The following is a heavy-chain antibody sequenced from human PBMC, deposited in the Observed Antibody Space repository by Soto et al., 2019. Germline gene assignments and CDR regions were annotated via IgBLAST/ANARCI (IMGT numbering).Heavy chain of an antibody. V-gene: IGHV3-23*01. CDR3: AKDSGYSGYDIPGGAFDI. D-gene: IGHD5-12*01. CDR1: GFTFSSYA. Sequence: GGSLRLSCAASGFTFSSYAMSWVRQAPGKGLEWVSAISGSGGSTYYADSVKGRFTISRDNSKNTLYLQMNSLRAEDTAVYYCAKDSGYSGYDIPGGAFDIWGQGTMVTVSS. CDR2: ISGSGGST. J-gene: IGHJ3*02.